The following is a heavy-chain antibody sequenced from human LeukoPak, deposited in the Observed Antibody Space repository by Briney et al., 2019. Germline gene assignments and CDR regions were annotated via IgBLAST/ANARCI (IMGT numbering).Heavy chain of an antibody. CDR1: GYSFTNYW. CDR3: ARHTGEGSHFQH. CDR2: IYPGDSDT. V-gene: IGHV5-51*01. D-gene: IGHD3-16*01. J-gene: IGHJ1*01. Sequence: GESLKISCKGSGYSFTNYWIGWVRRMPGKGLEWMGIIYPGDSDTRYSPSFRGQVIISADKSIRTAYLQWTSLKASDTAMYYCARHTGEGSHFQHWGQGSLVTVSS.